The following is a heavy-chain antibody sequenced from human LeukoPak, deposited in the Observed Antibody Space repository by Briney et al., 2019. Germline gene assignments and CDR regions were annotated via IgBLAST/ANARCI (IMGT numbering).Heavy chain of an antibody. V-gene: IGHV3-15*01. CDR2: IKSNAAGATT. D-gene: IGHD3-10*01. CDR3: TMIQGWGSGSYYVDY. Sequence: GGPLRLSCAASGFSFGDHWMSWVRQAPGKGPEWVGRIKSNAAGATTDYAAPVKGRFTISRDDSRHTLYLQMNSLKTEDTAVYYCTMIQGWGSGSYYVDYWGQGTLVTVSS. J-gene: IGHJ4*02. CDR1: GFSFGDHW.